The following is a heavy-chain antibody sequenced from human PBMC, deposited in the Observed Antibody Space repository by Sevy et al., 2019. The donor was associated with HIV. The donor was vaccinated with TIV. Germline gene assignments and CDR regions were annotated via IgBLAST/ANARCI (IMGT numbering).Heavy chain of an antibody. J-gene: IGHJ5*02. D-gene: IGHD3-3*01. Sequence: GGSLRLSCTASGFTFGDYAMSWFRQAPGKGLEWAGFIRSKAYGGTTEYAASVKGRFTISRDDSKSIAYLQMNSLKTEDTAVYYCTRKYSDFWSGYGNWFDPWGQGTLVTVSS. V-gene: IGHV3-49*03. CDR3: TRKYSDFWSGYGNWFDP. CDR2: IRSKAYGGTT. CDR1: GFTFGDYA.